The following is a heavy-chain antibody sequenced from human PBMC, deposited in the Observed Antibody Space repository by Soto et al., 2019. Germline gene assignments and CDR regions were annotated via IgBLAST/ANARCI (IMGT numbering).Heavy chain of an antibody. CDR3: AKGSNYYDSSGYPDYYGMDV. J-gene: IGHJ6*02. Sequence: GGSLRLSCAASGFTFSSYAMSWVRQAPGKGLEWVSIISDSGGNTYYADSVKGRFTISRDNSKNTLYLQMNSLRAEDTAVYYCAKGSNYYDSSGYPDYYGMDVWGQGTTVTVS. D-gene: IGHD3-22*01. V-gene: IGHV3-23*01. CDR2: ISDSGGNT. CDR1: GFTFSSYA.